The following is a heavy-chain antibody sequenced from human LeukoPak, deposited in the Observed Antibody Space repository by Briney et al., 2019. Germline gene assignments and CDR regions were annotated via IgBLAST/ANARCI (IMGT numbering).Heavy chain of an antibody. D-gene: IGHD5/OR15-5a*01. CDR2: IYTSGST. Sequence: SETLSLTCTVSGGSISSYYWSWVRQPAGKGLEWIGRIYTSGSTNYNPSLKSRVTISLDTSKNQFSLKLSSVTAADTAVYYCASRSTTAFHYWGQGTLVTVPS. V-gene: IGHV4-4*07. CDR1: GGSISSYY. CDR3: ASRSTTAFHY. J-gene: IGHJ4*02.